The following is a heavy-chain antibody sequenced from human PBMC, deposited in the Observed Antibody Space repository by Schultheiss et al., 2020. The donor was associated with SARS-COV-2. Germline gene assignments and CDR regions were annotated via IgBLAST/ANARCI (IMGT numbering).Heavy chain of an antibody. CDR1: GGSFSGYY. Sequence: SETLSLTCAVYGGSFSGYYWSWIRQPPGKGLEWIGYISHSGGTNYNPSLKSRVPISVDTSKNQFSLQLSSVTAADTAVYYCAKVGAVVNYYYYGMDVWGQGTTVTVSS. CDR3: AKVGAVVNYYYYGMDV. D-gene: IGHD6-19*01. J-gene: IGHJ6*02. V-gene: IGHV4-34*01. CDR2: ISHSGGT.